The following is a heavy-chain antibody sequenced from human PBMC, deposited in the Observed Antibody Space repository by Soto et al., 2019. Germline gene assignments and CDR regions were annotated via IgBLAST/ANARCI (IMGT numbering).Heavy chain of an antibody. Sequence: DSLKVSCNASGYTFTSSYMHWVRQAPGQGLEWMGIINPSGGSTSYAQKFQGRVTMTRDTSTSTVYMELSSLRSEDTAVYYCARTNPYGSRLFDYWGQGTLVTVSS. CDR2: INPSGGST. CDR1: GYTFTSSY. D-gene: IGHD1-26*01. V-gene: IGHV1-46*01. J-gene: IGHJ4*02. CDR3: ARTNPYGSRLFDY.